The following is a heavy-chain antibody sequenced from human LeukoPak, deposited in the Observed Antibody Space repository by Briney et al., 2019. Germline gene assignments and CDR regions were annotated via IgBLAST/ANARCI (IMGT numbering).Heavy chain of an antibody. Sequence: GGSLRLSCAASGFTFSSSGMHWVRQAPGKGLAWVAFIGHEGTNKYYADSVKGRFTISRDNSKNTLYLQMNSLRTEDTAVYYCAKDVHWTFDYWGQGTLVTVSS. D-gene: IGHD1-1*01. CDR3: AKDVHWTFDY. J-gene: IGHJ4*02. CDR2: IGHEGTNK. V-gene: IGHV3-30*02. CDR1: GFTFSSSG.